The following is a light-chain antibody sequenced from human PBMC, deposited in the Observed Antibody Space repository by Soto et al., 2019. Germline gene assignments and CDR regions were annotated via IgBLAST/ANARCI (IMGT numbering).Light chain of an antibody. CDR3: QQYGSSPLT. CDR2: GAS. V-gene: IGKV3-20*01. Sequence: ESVLTQSPSTLSLSPGERATLPCRATQSVSSNYLAWYQQKSGQAPRLLIYGASSRATGIPDRFSGSGSGTDFTLTISRLEPEDFALYYCQQYGSSPLTLGGGTKVDIK. J-gene: IGKJ4*01. CDR1: QSVSSNY.